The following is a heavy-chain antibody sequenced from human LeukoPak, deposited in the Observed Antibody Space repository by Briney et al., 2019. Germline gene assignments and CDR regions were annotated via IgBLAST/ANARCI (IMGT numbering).Heavy chain of an antibody. CDR2: IYYSGST. D-gene: IGHD2-2*01. J-gene: IGHJ5*02. V-gene: IGHV4-31*03. CDR1: GGSISRGGYY. CDR3: ARERTSHYWFDP. Sequence: PSETLSLTCTVSGGSISRGGYYWSWIRQHPGKGLEWIGYIYYSGSTYYNPSLKSRVTISVDTSKNQFSLKLHSVTAADTAVYYCARERTSHYWFDPWGQGTLVTVSS.